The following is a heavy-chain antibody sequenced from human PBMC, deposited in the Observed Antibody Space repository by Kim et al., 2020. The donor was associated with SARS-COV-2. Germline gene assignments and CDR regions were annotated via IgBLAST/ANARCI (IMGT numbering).Heavy chain of an antibody. CDR3: TRDPDYSKGASFDY. D-gene: IGHD4-4*01. V-gene: IGHV3-74*01. J-gene: IGHJ4*02. Sequence: ESLKGRFTNSTDNAKSTTYLQMNSLRAEDTAVYYCTRDPDYSKGASFDYWGQGTLVTVSS.